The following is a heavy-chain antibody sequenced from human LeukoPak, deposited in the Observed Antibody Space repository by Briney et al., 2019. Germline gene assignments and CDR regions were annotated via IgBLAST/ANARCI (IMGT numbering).Heavy chain of an antibody. D-gene: IGHD4-17*01. Sequence: GGSLRLSCATSGFIFSNYVMNWVRQAPGKGLEWVSAVSGNSDRIYYADSVKGRFTMSRDNAQNTLSLQMISLRADDTAVYYCAKGHGDYIPAEYLQHWGQGTLVTVSS. V-gene: IGHV3-23*01. CDR3: AKGHGDYIPAEYLQH. CDR2: VSGNSDRI. J-gene: IGHJ1*01. CDR1: GFIFSNYV.